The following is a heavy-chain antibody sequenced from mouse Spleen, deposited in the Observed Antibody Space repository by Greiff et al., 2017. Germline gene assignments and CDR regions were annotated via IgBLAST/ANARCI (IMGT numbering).Heavy chain of an antibody. V-gene: IGHV1-62-2*01. J-gene: IGHJ3*01. Sequence: VQRVESGAELVKPGASVKLSCKASGYTFTEYIIHWVKQRSGQGLEWIGWFYPGSGSLKYNEKFKDKATLTADKSSSTVYMELSRLTSEDSAVYFCARHEDPAWFAYWGQGTLVTVSA. CDR2: FYPGSGSL. CDR3: ARHEDPAWFAY. CDR1: GYTFTEYI.